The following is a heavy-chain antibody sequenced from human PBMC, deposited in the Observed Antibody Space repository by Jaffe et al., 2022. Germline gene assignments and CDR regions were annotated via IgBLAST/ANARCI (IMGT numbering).Heavy chain of an antibody. CDR3: ARPQGNGWYPD. CDR2: IKEDGNEK. Sequence: EVQLVESGGGLVQPGGSLRLSCAASGFTFSNYFMSWVRQAPGKGLEWVAYIKEDGNEKFYVDSVKGRFTISRDNAKSSLYLQMNGLRADDTAVYYCARPQGNGWYPDWGQGTLVAVSS. J-gene: IGHJ4*02. CDR1: GFTFSNYF. D-gene: IGHD6-19*01. V-gene: IGHV3-7*01.